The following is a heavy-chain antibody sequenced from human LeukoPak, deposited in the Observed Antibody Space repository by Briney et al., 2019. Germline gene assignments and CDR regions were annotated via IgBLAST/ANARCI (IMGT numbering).Heavy chain of an antibody. CDR3: ARRYYDFWSGYYANFDY. J-gene: IGHJ4*02. CDR2: IIPIFGTA. V-gene: IGHV1-69*06. Sequence: ASVKVSCKASGGTFSSYAISWVRQAPGQGLEWMGGIIPIFGTANYAQKFQGRVTITADKSTNTAYMELSSLRSEDTAVYYCARRYYDFWSGYYANFDYWGQGTLVTVSS. CDR1: GGTFSSYA. D-gene: IGHD3-3*01.